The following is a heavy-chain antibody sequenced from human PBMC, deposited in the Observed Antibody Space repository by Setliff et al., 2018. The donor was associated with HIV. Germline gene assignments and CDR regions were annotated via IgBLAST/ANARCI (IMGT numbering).Heavy chain of an antibody. CDR3: ATDPTSYCTGGNRHSGRFAS. Sequence: PSETLSLTCTVSGGSVNGHYWNWIRLTPGKGLEWIGSISYSGSTNYNPSLKSRVTISVDTSRNEFSLKLSSVTAADTAVYYCATDPTSYCTGGNRHSGRFASWGQGTLVTVSS. CDR2: ISYSGST. J-gene: IGHJ4*02. CDR1: GGSVNGHY. V-gene: IGHV4-59*02. D-gene: IGHD2-15*01.